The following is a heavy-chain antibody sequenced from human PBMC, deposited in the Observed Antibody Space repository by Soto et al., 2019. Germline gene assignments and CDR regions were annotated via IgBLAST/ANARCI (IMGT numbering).Heavy chain of an antibody. Sequence: GSLRLSCAASGFTFGNYGVHWVRQAPGKGLDWVAVISYDGSIEYYSESVKGRFTMSRDNSENTVYLQMNSLRTEDTAVYFCGRDWVWFGAHPIDNWGQGTLVTVSS. CDR1: GFTFGNYG. CDR3: GRDWVWFGAHPIDN. J-gene: IGHJ4*02. CDR2: ISYDGSIE. D-gene: IGHD3-10*01. V-gene: IGHV3-30*03.